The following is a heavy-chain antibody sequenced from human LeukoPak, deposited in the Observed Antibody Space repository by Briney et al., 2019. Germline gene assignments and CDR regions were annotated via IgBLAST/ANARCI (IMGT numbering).Heavy chain of an antibody. V-gene: IGHV5-51*01. Sequence: GESLKISCKGSGYSFTSYWIGWVRQMPGKGLEWMGIIYPGDSDTRYSPSFQGQVTISADKSISTAYLQWSSLKASDTAMYYCARRRYYYDSSGYKHAFDIWGQGTMVTVSS. J-gene: IGHJ3*02. D-gene: IGHD3-22*01. CDR2: IYPGDSDT. CDR1: GYSFTSYW. CDR3: ARRRYYYDSSGYKHAFDI.